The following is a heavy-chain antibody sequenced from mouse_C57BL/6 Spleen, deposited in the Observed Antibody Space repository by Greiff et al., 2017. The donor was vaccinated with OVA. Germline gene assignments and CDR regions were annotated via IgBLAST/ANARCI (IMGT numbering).Heavy chain of an antibody. CDR1: GFSLSTFGMG. CDR3: ARIDKSSSPYYFDY. CDR2: IWWDDDK. Sequence: QVQLKESGPGILQPSQTLSLTCSFSGFSLSTFGMGVGWIRQPSGKGLEWLAHIWWDDDKYYNPALKSRLTISKETSKNQVFLKIANVDTADTATYYCARIDKSSSPYYFDYWGQGTTLTVSS. D-gene: IGHD1-3*01. V-gene: IGHV8-8*01. J-gene: IGHJ2*01.